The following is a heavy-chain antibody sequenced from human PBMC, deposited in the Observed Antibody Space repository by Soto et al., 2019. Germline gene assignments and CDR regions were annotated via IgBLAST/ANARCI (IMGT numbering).Heavy chain of an antibody. CDR3: ARGKGDY. D-gene: IGHD3-16*01. CDR1: GGSFSGYY. V-gene: IGHV4-34*01. J-gene: IGHJ4*02. CDR2: INHSGST. Sequence: SETLSLTCAVYGGSFSGYYWSWIRQPPGKGLEWIGEINHSGSTNYNPSLKSRVTISVDTSKNQFSLKLSSVTAADTAVYYCARGKGDYWGQGTRVTVAS.